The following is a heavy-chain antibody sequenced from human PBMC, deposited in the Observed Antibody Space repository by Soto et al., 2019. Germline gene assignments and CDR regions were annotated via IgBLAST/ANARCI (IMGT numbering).Heavy chain of an antibody. CDR2: IWYDGSNK. CDR3: ARAPDLVGATTAWFDP. J-gene: IGHJ5*02. V-gene: IGHV3-33*01. CDR1: GFTFSSYG. Sequence: QVQLVESGGGVVQPGRSLRLSCAASGFTFSSYGMHWVRQAPGKGLEWVAVIWYDGSNKYYADSVKGRFTISRDNSKNTLYLQMNSLRAEDTAVYYCARAPDLVGATTAWFDPWGQGTLVTVSS. D-gene: IGHD1-26*01.